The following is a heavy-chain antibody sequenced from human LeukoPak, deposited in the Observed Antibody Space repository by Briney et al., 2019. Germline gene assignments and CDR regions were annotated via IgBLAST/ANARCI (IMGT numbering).Heavy chain of an antibody. J-gene: IGHJ4*02. CDR2: ISYDGSNK. Sequence: GGSLRLSCAASGFIFSSYGMHWVRQAPGKGLEWVAVISYDGSNKYYADSVKGRFTISRDNSKNTLYLQMNSLRAEDTAVYYCARLKGNTFDYWGQGTLVTVSS. CDR3: ARLKGNTFDY. D-gene: IGHD2/OR15-2a*01. V-gene: IGHV3-30*03. CDR1: GFIFSSYG.